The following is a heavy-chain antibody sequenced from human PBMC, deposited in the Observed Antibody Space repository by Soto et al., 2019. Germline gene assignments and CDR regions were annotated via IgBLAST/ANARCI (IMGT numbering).Heavy chain of an antibody. CDR3: AKETVEYYFDY. CDR2: IYSGDST. V-gene: IGHV3-66*01. CDR1: GFTGSSKY. Sequence: VGSLRLSCAASGFTGSSKYMSWVRQTPGKGLEWVSVIYSGDSTYYADSVKGRFTISRDNSKNTLYLQMNSLRGEDTAVYYCAKETVEYYFDYWGQGTLVTVSS. D-gene: IGHD3-3*01. J-gene: IGHJ4*02.